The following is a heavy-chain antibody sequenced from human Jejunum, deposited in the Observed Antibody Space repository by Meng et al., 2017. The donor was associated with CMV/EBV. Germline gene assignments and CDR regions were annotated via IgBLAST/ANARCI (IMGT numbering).Heavy chain of an antibody. Sequence: ASGFKFHLFGFNWVRQAPGQGLEWMGWVSAYSGDTKYIQSLQDRVTRTTDRATETAYMELRSLRLDDTAVYYCARTESFTNYGDEGGQG. CDR1: GFKFHLFG. J-gene: IGHJ4*02. D-gene: IGHD4-17*01. CDR2: VSAYSGDT. CDR3: ARTESFTNYGDE. V-gene: IGHV1-18*01.